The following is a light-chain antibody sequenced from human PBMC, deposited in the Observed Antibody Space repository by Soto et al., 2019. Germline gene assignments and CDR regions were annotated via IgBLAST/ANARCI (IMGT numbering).Light chain of an antibody. Sequence: QSVLTQPPSVSGAPGQRVLISCTGSSSNIGAGYDVHWYEHLPGTAPKLLIYQNNNRPSGVPDRFSGSKSGTSASLAITGLQAEDEADYYCQSYDSSLSAVVFGGGTKLTVL. CDR1: SSNIGAGYD. V-gene: IGLV1-40*01. CDR3: QSYDSSLSAVV. CDR2: QNN. J-gene: IGLJ2*01.